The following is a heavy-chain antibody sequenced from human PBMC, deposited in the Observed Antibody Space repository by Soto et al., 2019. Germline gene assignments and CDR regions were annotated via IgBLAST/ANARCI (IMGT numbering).Heavy chain of an antibody. CDR1: GFTFSSYA. D-gene: IGHD2-2*01. V-gene: IGHV3-23*01. J-gene: IGHJ4*02. Sequence: GGSLRLSCAASGFTFSSYAMSWVRQAPGKGLEWVSAISGSGGSTYYADSVKGRFTISRDNSKNTLYLQMNSLGAEDTAVYYCAKYGCSSTSCVYFDYWGQGTLVTVSS. CDR3: AKYGCSSTSCVYFDY. CDR2: ISGSGGST.